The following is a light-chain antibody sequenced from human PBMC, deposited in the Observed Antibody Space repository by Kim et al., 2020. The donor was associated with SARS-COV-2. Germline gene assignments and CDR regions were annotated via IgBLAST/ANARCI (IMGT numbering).Light chain of an antibody. Sequence: ASVEDRVTITCQASQSISSYLNWYQQKPGKAPKLLIYAASSLQSGGPSRFSGSGSGTDFTLTISSLQPEDFATYYCQQSYSTPLTFGGGTKVDIK. J-gene: IGKJ4*01. CDR3: QQSYSTPLT. CDR2: AAS. CDR1: QSISSY. V-gene: IGKV1-39*01.